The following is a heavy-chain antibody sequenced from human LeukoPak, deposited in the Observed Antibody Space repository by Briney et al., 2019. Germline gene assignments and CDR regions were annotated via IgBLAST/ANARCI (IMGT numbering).Heavy chain of an antibody. D-gene: IGHD5-18*01. J-gene: IGHJ4*02. CDR1: GLTFSNYA. CDR3: AKDHTALEQGY. V-gene: IGHV3-23*01. Sequence: PGGSLRLSCAASGLTFSNYAMSWVRRAPGKGLEWVSTISGSGANIYYADSVKGRFTISRDNSKNTLYLQMNSLRAEDTAVYYCAKDHTALEQGYWGQGILVTVSS. CDR2: ISGSGANI.